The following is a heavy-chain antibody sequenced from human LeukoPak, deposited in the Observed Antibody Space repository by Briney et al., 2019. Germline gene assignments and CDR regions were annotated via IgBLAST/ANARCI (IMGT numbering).Heavy chain of an antibody. CDR1: GFTFSSYA. J-gene: IGHJ4*02. Sequence: GGSLRLSCAASGFTFSSYAMSWVRQAPGKGLEWVSAISGSGGSTYYADSVKGRFTISRDNSKNTLYLQMNSLSAEDTSVYYCAREPCSSTSCYIDYWGQGTLVTVSA. D-gene: IGHD2-2*02. CDR3: AREPCSSTSCYIDY. CDR2: ISGSGGST. V-gene: IGHV3-23*01.